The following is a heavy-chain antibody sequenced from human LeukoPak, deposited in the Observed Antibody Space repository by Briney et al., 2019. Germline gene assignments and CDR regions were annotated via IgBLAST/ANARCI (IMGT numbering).Heavy chain of an antibody. CDR2: ISYDGSNK. J-gene: IGHJ4*02. CDR1: GFTFSSYG. D-gene: IGHD6-13*01. CDR3: AKVRLPGIAAAGTFDY. V-gene: IGHV3-30*18. Sequence: PGGSLRFSCAASGFTFSSYGMHWVRQAPGKGLEWVAVISYDGSNKYYADSVKGRFTISRDNSKNTLYLQMNSLRAEDTAVYYCAKVRLPGIAAAGTFDYWGQGTLVTVPS.